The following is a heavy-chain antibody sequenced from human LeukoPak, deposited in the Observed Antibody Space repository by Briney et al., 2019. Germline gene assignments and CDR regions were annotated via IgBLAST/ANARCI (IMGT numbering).Heavy chain of an antibody. V-gene: IGHV1-18*01. CDR2: INTYTGNA. Sequence: GASVKVSCKAPGYTFTSCGISWVRQAPGQGVEWMGWINTYTGNANYPEKFQGRVTMTTDTSTTTAYMELRSLRYDDTAVYYCARVPYGAGKYRYFDYWGQGSLVTVSS. J-gene: IGHJ4*02. CDR3: ARVPYGAGKYRYFDY. D-gene: IGHD3-10*01. CDR1: GYTFTSCG.